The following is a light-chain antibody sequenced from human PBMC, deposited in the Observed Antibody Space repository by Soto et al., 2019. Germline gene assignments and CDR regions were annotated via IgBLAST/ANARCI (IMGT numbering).Light chain of an antibody. CDR3: QSYDSSLSVWV. V-gene: IGLV1-40*01. J-gene: IGLJ3*02. Sequence: QSVLTQPPSVSGAPGQRVTISCTGSSSNIGAGYDVHWYHQLPGTAPKLLIYGNNNRPSGVPDRFSGSRSGTSASLAITGRQAEDEADYYCQSYDSSLSVWVFGGGTTLTVL. CDR1: SSNIGAGYD. CDR2: GNN.